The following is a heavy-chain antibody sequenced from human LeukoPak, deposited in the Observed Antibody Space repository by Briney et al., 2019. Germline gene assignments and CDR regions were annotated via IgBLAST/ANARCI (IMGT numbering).Heavy chain of an antibody. D-gene: IGHD6-13*01. V-gene: IGHV3-7*01. J-gene: IGHJ4*02. Sequence: SGGSLRLSCEASGFTFSYYWMGCVRQAPGKGLEWVANINPDGSDTYYVDSVKGRFTISRHNAKKSMFLQMNSLRAEDTAVYYCVRWGVEAGMDYCGPGTLVTVSS. CDR3: VRWGVEAGMDY. CDR1: GFTFSYYW. CDR2: INPDGSDT.